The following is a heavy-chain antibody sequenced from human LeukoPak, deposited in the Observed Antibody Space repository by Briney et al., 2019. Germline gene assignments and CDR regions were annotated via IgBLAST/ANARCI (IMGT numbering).Heavy chain of an antibody. CDR2: INPSGGST. J-gene: IGHJ3*02. Sequence: ASVKVSCKASGYTFTSYYMHWVRQAPGQGLEWMGIINPSGGSTSYAQKFQGRVTMTRDTSISTAYMELSSLRSEDTAVYYCARDYYDSSGQERHAFDIWGQGTMVTVSS. V-gene: IGHV1-46*01. CDR1: GYTFTSYY. CDR3: ARDYYDSSGQERHAFDI. D-gene: IGHD3-22*01.